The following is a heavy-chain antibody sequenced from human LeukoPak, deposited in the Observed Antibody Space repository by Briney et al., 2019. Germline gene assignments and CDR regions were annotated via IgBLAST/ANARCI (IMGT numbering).Heavy chain of an antibody. D-gene: IGHD3-10*01. Sequence: SGPTLVNPTQTLTLTCTFSGFSLRTTGVGVGWIRQPPGKALEWLALIYWNDDKRYSPSLKGRLTITKDTSKNQVVLTMTNMDPVDTATYYCAQRALWFGEYLFDYWGQGTLVTVSS. V-gene: IGHV2-5*01. CDR1: GFSLRTTGVG. CDR2: IYWNDDK. J-gene: IGHJ4*02. CDR3: AQRALWFGEYLFDY.